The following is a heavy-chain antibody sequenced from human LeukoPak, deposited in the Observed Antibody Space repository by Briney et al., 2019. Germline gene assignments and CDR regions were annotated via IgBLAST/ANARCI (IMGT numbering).Heavy chain of an antibody. CDR3: ARDQILVQRNTLYY. V-gene: IGHV3-11*06. D-gene: IGHD2/OR15-2a*01. J-gene: IGHJ4*02. CDR2: ISSSSSYT. CDR1: GFTFSDYY. Sequence: GGSLRLSCAASGFTFSDYYMSWIRQAPGKGLEWVSYISSSSSYTNYADSVKGRFTISRDNAKNSLYLQMNSLRAEDTAVYYCARDQILVQRNTLYYWGQGTLVTVSS.